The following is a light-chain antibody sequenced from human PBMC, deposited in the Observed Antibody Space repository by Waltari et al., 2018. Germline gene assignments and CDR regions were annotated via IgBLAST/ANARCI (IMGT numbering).Light chain of an antibody. CDR1: HSNIGTYY. CDR3: AAWDDSVSGLV. CDR2: RIN. Sequence: QSVLTQPPSASGTPGQRVTIPCSGRHSNIGTYYVYWYQQLPGTAPNLLIDRINQRPSGVPDRFSGSKSGSSASLAISGLRSEDEADYYCAAWDDSVSGLVFGGGTRLTVL. V-gene: IGLV1-47*01. J-gene: IGLJ2*01.